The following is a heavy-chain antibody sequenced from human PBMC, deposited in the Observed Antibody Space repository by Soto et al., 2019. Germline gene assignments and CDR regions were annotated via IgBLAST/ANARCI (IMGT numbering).Heavy chain of an antibody. V-gene: IGHV1-8*01. CDR2: MNPNSGNT. Sequence: GASVKVSCKASGYTFTSYDINWGRQATGQGLEWMGWMNPNSGNTGYAQKFQGRVTMTRNTSISTAYMELSSLRSEDTAVYYCAKQRKYSSSWYLDYWGQGTLVTVSS. J-gene: IGHJ4*02. CDR1: GYTFTSYD. D-gene: IGHD6-13*01. CDR3: AKQRKYSSSWYLDY.